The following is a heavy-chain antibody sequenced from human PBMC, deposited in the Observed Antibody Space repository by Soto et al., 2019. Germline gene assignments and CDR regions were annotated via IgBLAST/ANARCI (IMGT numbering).Heavy chain of an antibody. CDR2: IFPGDSDT. Sequence: PGESLKISCKGSGYIFANDWNAWGRQMPGKGLEGMGIIFPGDSDTRYSPSFQGQVTISADKSINTAYLQWSSLKASDTAVYYCARRVAAHPYFDFWGQGALVTVSS. CDR1: GYIFANDW. CDR3: ARRVAAHPYFDF. D-gene: IGHD6-6*01. V-gene: IGHV5-51*01. J-gene: IGHJ4*02.